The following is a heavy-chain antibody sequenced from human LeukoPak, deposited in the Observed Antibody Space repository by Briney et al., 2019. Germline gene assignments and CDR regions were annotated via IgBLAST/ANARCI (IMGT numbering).Heavy chain of an antibody. Sequence: SETLSLTCTVSGGYISPYYWTWIRQSPGKALEWIGYIYYSGRTSYNPSLKSRVTMSVDTSKNQFSLQLSSVTAADTAVYYCARDGNPWNLDVWGRGTLVTVSS. CDR3: ARDGNPWNLDV. D-gene: IGHD1-14*01. CDR2: IYYSGRT. J-gene: IGHJ2*01. V-gene: IGHV4-59*01. CDR1: GGYISPYY.